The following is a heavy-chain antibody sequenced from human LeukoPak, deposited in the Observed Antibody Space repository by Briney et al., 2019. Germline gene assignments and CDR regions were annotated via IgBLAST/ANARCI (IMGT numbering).Heavy chain of an antibody. J-gene: IGHJ4*02. D-gene: IGHD3-3*01. CDR3: ARTGDFWSGYDNLDY. CDR2: ISDNGRTQ. V-gene: IGHV3-30*03. CDR1: GFTFSSFG. Sequence: PGGSLRLSCEGSGFTFSSFGIHWVRQAPGKGLEWVAVISDNGRTQYYAASVEGRFTISRDNSRNTVSLQMNSLRAEDTAVYYCARTGDFWSGYDNLDYWGQGTLVTVSS.